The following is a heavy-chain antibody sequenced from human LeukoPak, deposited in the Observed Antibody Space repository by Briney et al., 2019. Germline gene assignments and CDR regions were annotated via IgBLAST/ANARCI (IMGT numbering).Heavy chain of an antibody. D-gene: IGHD2-15*01. CDR2: IKSKTDGGTT. Sequence: GGSLRLSCAASGFTFSNAWMSWVRQAPGKGLEWVGRIKSKTDGGTTDYAAPVKGRFTISRDDSKNTLYLQMNSLKTEDTAVYYCTTRLYCSGGSCYLAAFDIWGQGTMVTVSS. V-gene: IGHV3-15*01. CDR3: TTRLYCSGGSCYLAAFDI. CDR1: GFTFSNAW. J-gene: IGHJ3*02.